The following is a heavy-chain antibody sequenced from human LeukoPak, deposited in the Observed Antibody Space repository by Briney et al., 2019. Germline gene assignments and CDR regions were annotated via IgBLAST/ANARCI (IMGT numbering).Heavy chain of an antibody. Sequence: GGSLRLSCAASGFSFSSYSMNWVRQAPGKGLEWVSSISSSSNYIYYADSVKGRFTISRDNAKDSLYLQMNSLRAEDTAVYYWARRAALDYWGQGTLVTVSS. D-gene: IGHD2-15*01. CDR2: ISSSSNYI. J-gene: IGHJ4*02. V-gene: IGHV3-21*01. CDR3: ARRAALDY. CDR1: GFSFSSYS.